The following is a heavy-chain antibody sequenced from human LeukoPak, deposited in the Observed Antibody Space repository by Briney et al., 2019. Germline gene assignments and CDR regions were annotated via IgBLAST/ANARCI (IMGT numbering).Heavy chain of an antibody. CDR3: ASNNHRDGYSYGDYYFDY. J-gene: IGHJ4*02. Sequence: SETLSLTCTVSGYSINSGYHWGWIRQPPGKGLEWIGSIYHSGSTYYNPSLKSRVTISVATSKNQFSLKLRSVTAADTAVYYCASNNHRDGYSYGDYYFDYWGQGTLVTVSS. V-gene: IGHV4-38-2*02. CDR1: GYSINSGYH. D-gene: IGHD5-18*01. CDR2: IYHSGST.